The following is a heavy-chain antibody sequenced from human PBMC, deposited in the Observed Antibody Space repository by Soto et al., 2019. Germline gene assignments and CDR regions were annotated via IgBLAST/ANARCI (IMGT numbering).Heavy chain of an antibody. J-gene: IGHJ4*02. CDR3: ERVTATGEYIVDY. V-gene: IGHV3-21*01. CDR2: ISSSSSYI. D-gene: IGHD4-17*01. Sequence: EVQLVESGGGLVKPGGSLRLSCAASGFTFSSYSMNWVRQAPGKGLEWVSSISSSSSYIYYADSVKGRFTISRDNAKKSMYLQMHSLRAEEKAVYYCERVTATGEYIVDYWGQGTLVTVSS. CDR1: GFTFSSYS.